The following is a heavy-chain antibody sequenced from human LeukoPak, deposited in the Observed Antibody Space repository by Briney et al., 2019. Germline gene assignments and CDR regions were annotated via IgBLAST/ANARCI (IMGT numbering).Heavy chain of an antibody. Sequence: ASVKVSCKASGYTFTGYYMDWVRQAPGQGLEWMGRINPNSGGTNYSQKFQGRVIMTRDTSLSTAYMDLSRLRSDDTAVYYCAREDNLGSGSSPIDYWGQGTLVTVSS. CDR1: GYTFTGYY. CDR3: AREDNLGSGSSPIDY. CDR2: INPNSGGT. J-gene: IGHJ4*02. V-gene: IGHV1-2*06. D-gene: IGHD6-19*01.